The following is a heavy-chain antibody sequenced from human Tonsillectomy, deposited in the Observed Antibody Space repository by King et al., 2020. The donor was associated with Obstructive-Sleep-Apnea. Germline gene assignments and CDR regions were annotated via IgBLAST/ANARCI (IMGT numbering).Heavy chain of an antibody. V-gene: IGHV3-21*01. CDR1: GFTFTDYS. CDR2: ISSSSSYI. D-gene: IGHD2-8*02. CDR3: ARDNPHSCTRGSCYYDY. Sequence: VQLVESGGGLVKPGGSLRLSCAASGFTFTDYSMNWVRQAPGKGLEWVSFISSSSSYIYYADSVKGRFSISRDNAKNSLYLQMNSLRAEDTAVYYCARDNPHSCTRGSCYYDYWGQGTLVTVSS. J-gene: IGHJ4*02.